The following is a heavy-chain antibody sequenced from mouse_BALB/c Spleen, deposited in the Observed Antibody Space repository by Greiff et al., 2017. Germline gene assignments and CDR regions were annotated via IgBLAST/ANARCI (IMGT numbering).Heavy chain of an antibody. V-gene: IGHV5-9-3*01. CDR3: ARQKYGTFAY. CDR2: ISSGGSYT. J-gene: IGHJ3*01. CDR1: GFTFSSYA. D-gene: IGHD2-10*02. Sequence: EVMLVESGGGLVKPGGSLKLSCAASGFTFSSYAMSWVRQTPEKRLEWVATISSGGSYTYYPDSVKGRFTISRDNAKNTLYLQMRSLRSEDTAMYCCARQKYGTFAYWGQGTLVTVSA.